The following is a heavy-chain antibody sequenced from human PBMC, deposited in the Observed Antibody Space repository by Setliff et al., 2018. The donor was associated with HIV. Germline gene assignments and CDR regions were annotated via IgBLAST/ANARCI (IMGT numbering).Heavy chain of an antibody. V-gene: IGHV1-24*01. J-gene: IGHJ4*02. D-gene: IGHD1-26*01. CDR3: ARDFFGQRVGATLGY. CDR2: FDPEDGET. Sequence: ASVKVSCKISGYTLTELSIHWVRQAPGKGLEWMANFDPEDGETFYAQKCQGRLTMTEDTSTDTAYMELSSLRSDDTAMYYCARDFFGQRVGATLGYWGQGTLVTVSS. CDR1: GYTLTELS.